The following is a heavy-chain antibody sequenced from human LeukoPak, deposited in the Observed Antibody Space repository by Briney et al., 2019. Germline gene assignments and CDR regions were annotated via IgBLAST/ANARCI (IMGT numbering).Heavy chain of an antibody. D-gene: IGHD5-18*01. V-gene: IGHV3-66*02. CDR1: GFTVSSNY. CDR2: IYSGGST. J-gene: IGHJ4*02. CDR3: ARESSYGYVDY. Sequence: GGSLRLSCAASGFTVSSNYMSWVRQAPGKGLEWVSVIYSGGSTYYADSVKGRFTISRDNSKNTQYLQMNSLRAEDTAVYYCARESSYGYVDYWGQGTLVTVSS.